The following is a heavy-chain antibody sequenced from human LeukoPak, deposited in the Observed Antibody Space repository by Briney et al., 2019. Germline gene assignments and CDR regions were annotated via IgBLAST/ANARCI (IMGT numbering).Heavy chain of an antibody. J-gene: IGHJ6*03. CDR2: ISTSGST. CDR3: ARVGDLFGAHRVRGLPPDYYYMDV. Sequence: SETLSLTCTVSGGSISSGSYYWSWIRQPAGKGLESIGHISTSGSTNYNPSLKSRVTISVDTSKNQFSLKLTSVTAADTAVYYCARVGDLFGAHRVRGLPPDYYYMDVWGKGTMVTVSS. V-gene: IGHV4-61*09. D-gene: IGHD3-10*01. CDR1: GGSISSGSYY.